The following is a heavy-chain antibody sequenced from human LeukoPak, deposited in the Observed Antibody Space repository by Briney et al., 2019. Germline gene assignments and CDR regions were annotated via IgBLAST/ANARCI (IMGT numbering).Heavy chain of an antibody. J-gene: IGHJ5*02. V-gene: IGHV3-30*04. CDR1: GFTFSSYA. D-gene: IGHD3-10*01. CDR2: ISYDGSNK. CDR3: ASVVVRGPGSP. Sequence: GGSLRLSCAASGFTFSSYAMHWVRQAPGKGLEWVAVISYDGSNKYYADSVKGRFTISRDNSKNTLYLQMNSLRAEDTAVYYCASVVVRGPGSPWGQGTLVTVSS.